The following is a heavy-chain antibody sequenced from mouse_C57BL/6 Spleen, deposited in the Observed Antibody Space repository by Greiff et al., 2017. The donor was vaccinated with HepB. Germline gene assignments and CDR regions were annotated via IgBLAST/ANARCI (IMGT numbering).Heavy chain of an antibody. CDR3: ARFPPVVDYYAMDY. CDR1: GFTFTDYY. D-gene: IGHD1-1*01. J-gene: IGHJ4*01. V-gene: IGHV7-3*01. CDR2: IRNKANGYTT. Sequence: EVKLVESGGGLVQPGGSLSLSCAASGFTFTDYYMSWVRQPPGKALEWLGFIRNKANGYTTEYSASVKGRFTISRDNSQSILYLQMNALRAEDSATYYCARFPPVVDYYAMDYWGQGTSVTVSS.